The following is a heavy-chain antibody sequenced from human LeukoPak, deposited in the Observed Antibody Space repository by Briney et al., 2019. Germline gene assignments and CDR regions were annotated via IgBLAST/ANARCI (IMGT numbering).Heavy chain of an antibody. D-gene: IGHD2-2*01. CDR3: ARDSYCSSTSCYGMDV. V-gene: IGHV1-18*01. J-gene: IGHJ6*02. Sequence: ASVKVSCKASGYTFTSYGISWVRQAPGQGLEWMGWISAYNGNTNYAQKLQGGVTMTTDTSTSTAYMELRSLRSDDTAVYYCARDSYCSSTSCYGMDVWGQGTTVTVSS. CDR2: ISAYNGNT. CDR1: GYTFTSYG.